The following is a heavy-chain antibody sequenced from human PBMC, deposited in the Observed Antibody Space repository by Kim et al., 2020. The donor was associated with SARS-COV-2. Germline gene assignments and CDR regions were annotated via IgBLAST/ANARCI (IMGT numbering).Heavy chain of an antibody. CDR3: TRTSWSYSMDV. V-gene: IGHV3-7*01. Sequence: GGSLRLSCAGSGFILSTYWMSWARQAPGKGLEWVGNIKQDGSEKFYVDSVKGRFTISRDNAKNSLYLQMNSLRVEDTAVYYCTRTSWSYSMDVWGQGTTVTVSS. CDR1: GFILSTYW. CDR2: IKQDGSEK. D-gene: IGHD3-3*01. J-gene: IGHJ6*02.